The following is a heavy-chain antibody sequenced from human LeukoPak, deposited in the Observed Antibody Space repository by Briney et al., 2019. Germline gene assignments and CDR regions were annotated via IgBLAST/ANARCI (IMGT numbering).Heavy chain of an antibody. V-gene: IGHV4-59*01. D-gene: IGHD3-22*01. Sequence: SETLSLTCTVSGGSISSYYWSWIRQPPGKGLEWIGYIYYSGSTNYNPSLKSRVTISVDTSKNQFSLKLSSVTAADTAVYYCARADSSGYYYFDYWGQGTLVTVSS. CDR3: ARADSSGYYYFDY. CDR1: GGSISSYY. CDR2: IYYSGST. J-gene: IGHJ4*02.